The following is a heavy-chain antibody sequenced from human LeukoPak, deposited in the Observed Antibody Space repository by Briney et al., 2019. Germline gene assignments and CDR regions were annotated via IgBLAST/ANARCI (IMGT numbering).Heavy chain of an antibody. J-gene: IGHJ4*02. Sequence: GGSLRLSCAASGFVFSSYAMSWVRQAPGKGLQWLSSISGSGGTTFFADSVKGRFTISRDNSKNTMYLQMNSLGAEDTAVYYCAKARSGGYYDWGQGTLVTVSS. CDR3: AKARSGGYYD. D-gene: IGHD3-22*01. CDR1: GFVFSSYA. CDR2: ISGSGGTT. V-gene: IGHV3-23*01.